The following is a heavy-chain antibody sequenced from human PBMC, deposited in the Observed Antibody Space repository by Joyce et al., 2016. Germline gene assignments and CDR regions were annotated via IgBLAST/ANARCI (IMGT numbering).Heavy chain of an antibody. D-gene: IGHD4-17*01. V-gene: IGHV3-48*01. CDR2: ISSSSSTI. CDR3: AKADYGDKIDAFDI. CDR1: GFTFCRYS. Sequence: EVQLVESGGGLVQPGGSLSLSCAASGFTFCRYSMNWVRQEPGKGLEWVSYISSSSSTIYYADSVKGRFTSSRDNAKNSLYLQMNSLRAEDTAVYYCAKADYGDKIDAFDIWGQGTMVTVSS. J-gene: IGHJ3*02.